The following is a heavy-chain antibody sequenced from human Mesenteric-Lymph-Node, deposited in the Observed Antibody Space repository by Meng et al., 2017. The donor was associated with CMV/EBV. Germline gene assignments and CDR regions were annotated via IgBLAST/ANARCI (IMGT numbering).Heavy chain of an antibody. D-gene: IGHD3-10*01. CDR2: INSDGCST. CDR1: GFTFTSYW. V-gene: IGHV3-74*01. J-gene: IGHJ4*02. Sequence: GESLKISCVASGFTFTSYWMHWVRQTPGKGLVWVSRINSDGCSTNYADSVKGRFTISRDNAKNTLYLQMSSLRAEDTAVYYCARGVWFGEGEDFDYWGQGTLVTVSS. CDR3: ARGVWFGEGEDFDY.